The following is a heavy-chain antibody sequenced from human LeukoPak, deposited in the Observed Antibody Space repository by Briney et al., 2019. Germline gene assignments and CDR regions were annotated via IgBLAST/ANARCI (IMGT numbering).Heavy chain of an antibody. CDR1: GGSFSGYY. CDR2: INHSGST. CDR3: ARGSQSLGYCSGGSCRAKIFDY. Sequence: SETLSLTCAVYGGSFSGYYWSWIRQPPGKGLEWIGEINHSGSTDYNPSLKSRVTISVDTSKNQFSLKLSSVAAADTAVYYCARGSQSLGYCSGGSCRAKIFDYWGQGTLVTVSS. V-gene: IGHV4-34*01. D-gene: IGHD2-15*01. J-gene: IGHJ4*02.